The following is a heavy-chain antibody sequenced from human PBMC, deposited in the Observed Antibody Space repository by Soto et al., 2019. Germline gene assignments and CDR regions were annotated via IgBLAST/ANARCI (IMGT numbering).Heavy chain of an antibody. CDR3: ARGLGAYYYYMDV. CDR2: IWYDGSNK. Sequence: GGSLRLSCAASGFTFSSYGMHWVRQAPGKGLEWVAVIWYDGSNKYYADSVKGRFTISRDNSKNTLYLQMNSLRAEDTAVYYCARGLGAYYYYMDVWGKGTTVTVSS. D-gene: IGHD1-26*01. V-gene: IGHV3-33*01. CDR1: GFTFSSYG. J-gene: IGHJ6*03.